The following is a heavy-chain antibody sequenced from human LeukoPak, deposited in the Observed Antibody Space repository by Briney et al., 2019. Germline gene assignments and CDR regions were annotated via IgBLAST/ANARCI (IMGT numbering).Heavy chain of an antibody. CDR1: GFSLSTSGMC. CDR3: ARYSGYDDYNWFDP. V-gene: IGHV2-70*01. Sequence: SGPALVKPPQTLTLTCTFSGFSLSTSGMCVSWIRQPPGKALEWLALIDWDDGKYYSTSLKTRLTISKDTSKNQVVLTMTNMDPVDTATYYCARYSGYDDYNWFDPWGQGTLVTVSS. CDR2: IDWDDGK. J-gene: IGHJ5*02. D-gene: IGHD5-12*01.